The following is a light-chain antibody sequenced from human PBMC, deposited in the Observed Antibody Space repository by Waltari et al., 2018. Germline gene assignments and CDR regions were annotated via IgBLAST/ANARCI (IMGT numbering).Light chain of an antibody. CDR1: QSLLHSNGYNY. CDR3: MQALQIPPT. CDR2: LGS. V-gene: IGKV2-28*01. J-gene: IGKJ3*01. Sequence: DIVMTQSPLSLPVTPGEPASISCRSSQSLLHSNGYNYLDWYLQKPGQSPQLLIYLGSNRASGVPDRFSGSGSGTDFTLKISRVEAEDVGVYYCMQALQIPPTFGPGTKVEI.